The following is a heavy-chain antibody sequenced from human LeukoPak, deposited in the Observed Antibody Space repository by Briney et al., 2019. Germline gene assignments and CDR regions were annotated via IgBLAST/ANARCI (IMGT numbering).Heavy chain of an antibody. Sequence: GGSLRLSCVASGFTFSSYEMDWVRQAPGKGLEWVSYISSSGSTKYYPDSVKGRFIVSRDNAKNPLFLQVNSLRAEDTAVYYCARDHLTVAAFDYWGQGTLVTVSS. CDR2: ISSSGSTK. CDR3: ARDHLTVAAFDY. V-gene: IGHV3-48*03. D-gene: IGHD6-19*01. CDR1: GFTFSSYE. J-gene: IGHJ4*02.